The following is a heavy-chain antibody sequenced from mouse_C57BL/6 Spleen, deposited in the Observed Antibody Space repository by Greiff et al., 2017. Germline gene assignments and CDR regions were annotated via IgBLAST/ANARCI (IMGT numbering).Heavy chain of an antibody. Sequence: VQLKESGPGLVKPSQSLSLTCSVTGYSITSGYYWNWIRQFPGNKLEWMGYISYDGSNNYNPSLKNRISITRDTSKNQFFLKLNSVTTEDTGTWCCARDWAMDYWGQGTSVTVSS. CDR3: ARDWAMDY. V-gene: IGHV3-6*01. CDR1: GYSITSGYY. CDR2: ISYDGSN. J-gene: IGHJ4*01.